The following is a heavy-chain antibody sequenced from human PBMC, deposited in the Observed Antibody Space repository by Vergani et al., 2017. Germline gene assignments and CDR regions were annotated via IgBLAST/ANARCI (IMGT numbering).Heavy chain of an antibody. CDR3: ARGPASWYRGPPTYYYGMDV. D-gene: IGHD2-15*01. J-gene: IGHJ6*02. CDR1: GGSFSGYY. Sequence: QVQLQQWGAGLLKPSETLSLTCAVYGGSFSGYYWSWIRQPPGKGLEWIGRIYTSGSTNYNPSLKSRVTISVDTSKNQFSLKLSSVTAADTAVYYCARGPASWYRGPPTYYYGMDVWGQGTTVTVSS. CDR2: IYTSGST. V-gene: IGHV4-34*01.